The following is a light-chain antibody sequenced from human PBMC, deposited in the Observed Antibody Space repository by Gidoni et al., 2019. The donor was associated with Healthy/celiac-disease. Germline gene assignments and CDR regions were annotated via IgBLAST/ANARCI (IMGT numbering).Light chain of an antibody. Sequence: DIQMTQSPSTLSASVGDRVTITCRASQSISSWLAWYQQKPGKAPKLLIYKASSLESGVPSRFSGSGSGTEFTLTISSLQPDDFATYYCQQGSFGQXTKLEIK. J-gene: IGKJ2*04. CDR1: QSISSW. V-gene: IGKV1-5*03. CDR2: KAS. CDR3: QQGS.